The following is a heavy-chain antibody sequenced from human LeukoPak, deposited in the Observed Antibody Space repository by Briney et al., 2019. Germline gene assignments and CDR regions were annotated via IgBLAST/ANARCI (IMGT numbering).Heavy chain of an antibody. CDR1: GYSFTSYG. Sequence: GASVKVSCKASGYSFTSYGISWVRRAPGQGLEWMGWNSAYNGNTNYAQKLQGRVIMTTDTSTSTAYMELRSLRSDDTAVYYCARENGDYVSFWFDPWGQGTLVTVSS. V-gene: IGHV1-18*01. CDR2: NSAYNGNT. D-gene: IGHD4-17*01. J-gene: IGHJ5*02. CDR3: ARENGDYVSFWFDP.